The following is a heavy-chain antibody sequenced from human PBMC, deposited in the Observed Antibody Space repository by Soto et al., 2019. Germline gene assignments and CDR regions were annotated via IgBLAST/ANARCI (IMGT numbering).Heavy chain of an antibody. V-gene: IGHV1-69*01. CDR3: ARGQFHHVSNYFYALDV. CDR2: FIPMFNRP. CDR1: GGTFSSYA. J-gene: IGHJ6*02. Sequence: QVQLVQPGAEVKKPGSSVKVSCKASGGTFSSYAISWVRQAPGQGLEWMGGFIPMFNRPHSARKFQGRVTITADESTSTAYMDLSSLRSEATAVYYCARGQFHHVSNYFYALDVWGQGTTVTVSS.